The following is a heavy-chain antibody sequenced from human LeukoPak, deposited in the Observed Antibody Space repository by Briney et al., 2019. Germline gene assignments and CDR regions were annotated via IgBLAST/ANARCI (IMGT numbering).Heavy chain of an antibody. D-gene: IGHD3-22*01. V-gene: IGHV3-33*01. CDR2: LWSDLTNT. CDR1: EFIFSSYV. Sequence: TGGSLILSCAASEFIFSSYVMRWLRRAPGKGLQWGASLWSDLTNTYQADYVKAQFTISRDNSQSPLYLQMSSLRSEDTAVYYCARARNNYDSSGFSALDYWGQGNLGTVSS. CDR3: ARARNNYDSSGFSALDY. J-gene: IGHJ4*02.